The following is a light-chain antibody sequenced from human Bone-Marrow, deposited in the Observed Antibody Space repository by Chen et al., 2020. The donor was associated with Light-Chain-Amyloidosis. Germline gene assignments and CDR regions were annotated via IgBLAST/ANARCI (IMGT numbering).Light chain of an antibody. Sequence: SYERTQSPSVSGSPGQTARITCSGDALPKQFAYWYQQKSGQAPVLVIYNDGERPSGIPERFSGSSSGTTVTLTISGVQAEDEADYYCQSADSIGTYKVFGGGTKLTVL. CDR3: QSADSIGTYKV. CDR2: NDG. V-gene: IGLV3-25*03. CDR1: ALPKQF. J-gene: IGLJ3*02.